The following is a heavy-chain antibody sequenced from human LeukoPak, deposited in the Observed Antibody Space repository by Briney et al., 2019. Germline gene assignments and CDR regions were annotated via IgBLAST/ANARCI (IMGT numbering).Heavy chain of an antibody. J-gene: IGHJ3*02. Sequence: NSGGSLRLSCAASGFTFSTYTINWVRQAPGKGLEWVSSISSSSSYIYYADSVKGRFTISRDNAKNSLYLQMNSLRAEDTAVYYCARDHHRRLYDSQARDTFDIWGQGTMVTVSS. CDR2: ISSSSSYI. V-gene: IGHV3-21*01. CDR3: ARDHHRRLYDSQARDTFDI. CDR1: GFTFSTYT. D-gene: IGHD3-22*01.